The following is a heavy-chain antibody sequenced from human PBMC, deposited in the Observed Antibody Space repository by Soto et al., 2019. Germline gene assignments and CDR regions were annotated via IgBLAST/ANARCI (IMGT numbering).Heavy chain of an antibody. J-gene: IGHJ6*02. D-gene: IGHD2-15*01. CDR3: ASGYCSGGSCFRYYYYGMDV. Sequence: QVQLVQSGAEVKKPGSSVKVSCKASGGTFSSYAISWVRQAPGQGLEWMGGIIPIFGTANYAQKFQGRVTSTADESTSTAYMELSSLRSEDTAVYYCASGYCSGGSCFRYYYYGMDVWGQGTTVTVSS. CDR2: IIPIFGTA. CDR1: GGTFSSYA. V-gene: IGHV1-69*12.